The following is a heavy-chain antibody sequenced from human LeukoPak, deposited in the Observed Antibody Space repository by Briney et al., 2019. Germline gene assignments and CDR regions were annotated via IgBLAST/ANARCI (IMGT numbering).Heavy chain of an antibody. CDR1: GGSISSSSYY. CDR2: IYYSGST. J-gene: IGHJ4*02. CDR3: ARDYYDFWSGYPRFDY. Sequence: SETLSLTCTVSGGSISSSSYYWGWIRQPPGKGLEWIVSIYYSGSTNYNPSLKSRVTMSVDTSKNQFSLKLSSVTAADTAVYYCARDYYDFWSGYPRFDYWGQGTLVTVSS. D-gene: IGHD3-3*01. V-gene: IGHV4-39*07.